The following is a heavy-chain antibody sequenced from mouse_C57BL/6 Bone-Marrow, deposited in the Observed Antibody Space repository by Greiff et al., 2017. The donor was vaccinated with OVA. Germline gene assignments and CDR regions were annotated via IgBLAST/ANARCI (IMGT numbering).Heavy chain of an antibody. D-gene: IGHD2-3*01. CDR2: IYPRSGNT. V-gene: IGHV1-81*01. CDR1: GYTFTSYG. J-gene: IGHJ2*01. CDR3: AREGWFSFDY. Sequence: QVQLKESGAELARPGASVKLSCKASGYTFTSYGISWVKQRTGQGLEWIGEIYPRSGNTYYNEKFKGKATLTADKSSSTAYMELRSLTSEDSAVYYCAREGWFSFDYWGQGTTLTVSS.